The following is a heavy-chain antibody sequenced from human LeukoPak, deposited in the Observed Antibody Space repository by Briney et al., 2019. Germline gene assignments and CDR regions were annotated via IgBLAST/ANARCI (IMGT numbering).Heavy chain of an antibody. CDR1: GFTFGSYA. V-gene: IGHV3-30*04. CDR2: ISYDGSNK. CDR3: VRGDVDY. Sequence: PRGSLRLSCAASGFTFGSYAMHWVRQAPGKGLEWVAVISYDGSNKYYADSVKGRFTISRDNSKNTLYLQMNSLRAEDTAVYYSVRGDVDYWGQGTLVTVSS. D-gene: IGHD3-10*01. J-gene: IGHJ4*02.